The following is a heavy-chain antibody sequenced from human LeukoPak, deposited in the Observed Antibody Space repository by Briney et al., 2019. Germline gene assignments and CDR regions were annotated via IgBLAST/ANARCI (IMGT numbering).Heavy chain of an antibody. J-gene: IGHJ3*02. CDR3: ARLVVAATRAFDI. V-gene: IGHV4-59*01. D-gene: IGHD2-15*01. CDR1: GGSFSGYY. Sequence: SETLSLTCAVYGGSFSGYYWSWIRQPPGKGLEWIGYIYYSGSTNYNPSLKSRVTISVDTSKNQFSPKLSSVTAADTAVYYCARLVVAATRAFDIWGQGTMVTVSS. CDR2: IYYSGST.